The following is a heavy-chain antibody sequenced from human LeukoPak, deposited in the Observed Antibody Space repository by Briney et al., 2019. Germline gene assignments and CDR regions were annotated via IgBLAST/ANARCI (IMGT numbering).Heavy chain of an antibody. Sequence: ASVKVSCKASGYTFTGSYMHWVRQAPGQGLEWMGWINPNSGGTNYAQKFQGRVTMTRNTSISTAYMELSRLRSDDTAVYYCAREAPMYYDFWSCYLGPYGMDVWGQGTTVTVSS. CDR1: GYTFTGSY. J-gene: IGHJ6*02. CDR2: INPNSGGT. CDR3: AREAPMYYDFWSCYLGPYGMDV. V-gene: IGHV1-2*02. D-gene: IGHD3-3*01.